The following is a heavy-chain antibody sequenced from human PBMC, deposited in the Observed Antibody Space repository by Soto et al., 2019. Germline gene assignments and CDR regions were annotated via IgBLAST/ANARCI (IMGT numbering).Heavy chain of an antibody. CDR1: GFTLGNYW. J-gene: IGHJ4*02. CDR3: ARDPDYGNPDY. D-gene: IGHD4-17*01. CDR2: IDKIGHEK. Sequence: PGGSLRLSCVASGFTLGNYWMSWVRQAPGKGLEWLTNIDKIGHEKFYVDSVKGRFTISRDNAKSSVYLQMDSLRAEDTAVYYCARDPDYGNPDYWGQGTLVTVSS. V-gene: IGHV3-7*01.